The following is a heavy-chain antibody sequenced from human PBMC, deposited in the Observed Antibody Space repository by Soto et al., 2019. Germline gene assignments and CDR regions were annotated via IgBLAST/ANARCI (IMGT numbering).Heavy chain of an antibody. CDR1: GYTFTGYY. Sequence: ASVKVSCKASGYTFTGYYMHWVRQAPGQWLEWMGWINPNSGGTNYAQKFQGRVTMTRDTSISTAYMELSRLRSDDTAVYYCARGPAIYCSGGSCYPIDYWGQGTLVTVSS. CDR2: INPNSGGT. CDR3: ARGPAIYCSGGSCYPIDY. V-gene: IGHV1-2*02. J-gene: IGHJ4*02. D-gene: IGHD2-15*01.